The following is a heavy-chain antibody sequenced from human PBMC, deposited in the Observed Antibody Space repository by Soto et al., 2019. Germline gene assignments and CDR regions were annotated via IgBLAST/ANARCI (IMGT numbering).Heavy chain of an antibody. CDR1: GGSFSGYY. V-gene: IGHV4-34*01. J-gene: IGHJ6*03. CDR3: ASVRNYDFWRKYEGKNYYYMDV. D-gene: IGHD3-3*01. Sequence: PSETLSLTCAVYGGSFSGYYWSWIRQPPGKGLEWIGEINHSGSTNYNPSLKSRVTISVDTSKNQFSLKLSSVTAADTAVYYCASVRNYDFWRKYEGKNYYYMDVWGKGTTVTVSS. CDR2: INHSGST.